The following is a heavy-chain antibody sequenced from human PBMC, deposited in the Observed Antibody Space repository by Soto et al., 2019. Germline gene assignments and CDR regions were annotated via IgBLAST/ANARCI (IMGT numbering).Heavy chain of an antibody. Sequence: GGSLRLSCAASGFTFSSYAMSWVRQAPGKGLEWVSAISGSGGSTYYADSVKGRFTISRDNSKNTLYLQMNSLRAEDTAVYYCAKGESSGWYGLSWYFDYWGQGTLVTVSS. CDR1: GFTFSSYA. J-gene: IGHJ4*02. CDR3: AKGESSGWYGLSWYFDY. V-gene: IGHV3-23*01. D-gene: IGHD6-19*01. CDR2: ISGSGGST.